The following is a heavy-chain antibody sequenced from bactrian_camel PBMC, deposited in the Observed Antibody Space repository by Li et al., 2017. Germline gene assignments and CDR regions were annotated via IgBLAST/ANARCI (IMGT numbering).Heavy chain of an antibody. V-gene: IGHV3S53*01. CDR2: IDRYATT. D-gene: IGHD5*01. Sequence: HVQLVESGGGSVQAGGSLRLSCTASTYNGDCMGWFRQAPGKEREGVAFIDRYATTTYTDSVKGRFTISHDNAKNTLYLQMNTLKPEDTALYYCATSDGLGQGDSMGKQGTQVTVS. CDR1: TYNGDC. J-gene: IGHJ4*01.